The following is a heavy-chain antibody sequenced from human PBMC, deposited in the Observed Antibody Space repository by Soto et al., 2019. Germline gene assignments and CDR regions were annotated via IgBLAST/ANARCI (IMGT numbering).Heavy chain of an antibody. CDR2: IIPIFGTA. V-gene: IGHV1-69*12. J-gene: IGHJ6*02. D-gene: IGHD6-19*01. Sequence: QVQLVQSGAEVKKPGSSVKVSCKASGGTFSSYAISWVRQAPGQGLEWMGGIIPIFGTANYAQKFQGRVTITADDSTSTAYMELSSLRSEDTAVYYCARSDPYSSGWYYYYGMDVWGQGTTVTVSS. CDR1: GGTFSSYA. CDR3: ARSDPYSSGWYYYYGMDV.